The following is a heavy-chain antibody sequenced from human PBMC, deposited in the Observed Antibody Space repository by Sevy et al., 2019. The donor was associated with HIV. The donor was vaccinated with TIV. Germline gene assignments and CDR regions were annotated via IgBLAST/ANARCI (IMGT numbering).Heavy chain of an antibody. J-gene: IGHJ4*02. Sequence: GGSLRLSCAASGFTVSSNYMSWVRQAPGKGLEWVSVIYSGGTTYYADSVKGRFTISTENSKNTVYLQMNSLRAEDTAVYYCARGIPGRHPGLGYWGQGTLVTVSS. CDR2: IYSGGTT. D-gene: IGHD7-27*01. CDR3: ARGIPGRHPGLGY. CDR1: GFTVSSNY. V-gene: IGHV3-53*01.